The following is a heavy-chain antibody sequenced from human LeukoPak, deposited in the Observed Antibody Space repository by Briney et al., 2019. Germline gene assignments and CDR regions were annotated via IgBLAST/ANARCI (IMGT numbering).Heavy chain of an antibody. CDR1: GGSISSGGYY. D-gene: IGHD3-16*01. V-gene: IGHV4-31*03. J-gene: IGHJ4*02. CDR2: IYYSGST. CDR3: ARDGGGLRPLSFDY. Sequence: SETLSLTYTVSGGSISSGGYYWSWIRQHPGKGLEWIGYIYYSGSTYYNPSLKSRVTISVDTSKNQFSLKLSSVTAADTAVYYCARDGGGLRPLSFDYWGQGTLVTVSS.